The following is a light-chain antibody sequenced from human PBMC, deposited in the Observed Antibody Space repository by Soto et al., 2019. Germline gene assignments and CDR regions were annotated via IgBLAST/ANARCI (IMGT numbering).Light chain of an antibody. J-gene: IGKJ2*01. CDR1: ESVISTY. Sequence: EIVLTQSPGTLSLSPGQRATLSCRASESVISTYFAWYQHKPGQAPRLLIYATSTRAAGVPDRFSGSGSGTDFTLSISRLEPEDFALYYCQQYGSSPETVGQGTKVDIK. CDR3: QQYGSSPET. CDR2: ATS. V-gene: IGKV3-20*01.